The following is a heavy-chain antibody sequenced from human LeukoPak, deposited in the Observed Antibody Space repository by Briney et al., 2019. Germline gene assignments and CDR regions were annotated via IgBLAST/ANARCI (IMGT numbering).Heavy chain of an antibody. D-gene: IGHD1-26*01. CDR2: IRYDGTNQ. J-gene: IGHJ3*01. CDR3: AKTLDSACQGDAFDV. CDR1: GFTFSDYG. Sequence: GGSLRLSCVASGFTFSDYGIHWVRQAPGKGLEWVAFIRYDGTNQFYADSLKGRFTISRDNSKSTVFVQMNSLTTEDTAVYYCAKTLDSACQGDAFDVWGQGTRVTVSS. V-gene: IGHV3-30*02.